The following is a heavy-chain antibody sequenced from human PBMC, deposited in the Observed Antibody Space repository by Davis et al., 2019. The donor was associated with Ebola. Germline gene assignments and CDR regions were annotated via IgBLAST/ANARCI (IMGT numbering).Heavy chain of an antibody. D-gene: IGHD3-22*01. Sequence: ASVKVSCKASGYTFTSYGISWVRQAPGQGLEWMGWISAYNGNTNYAQKLQGRVTMTTDTSTSTAYMELRSLRSDDTAVYYCASTSDYYDSSGYYGWFDPWGQGTLVTVSS. CDR1: GYTFTSYG. CDR3: ASTSDYYDSSGYYGWFDP. CDR2: ISAYNGNT. V-gene: IGHV1-18*01. J-gene: IGHJ5*02.